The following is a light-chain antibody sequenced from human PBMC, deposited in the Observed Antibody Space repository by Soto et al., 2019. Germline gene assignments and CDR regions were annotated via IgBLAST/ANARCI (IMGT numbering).Light chain of an antibody. J-gene: IGKJ5*01. CDR2: DAS. CDR3: QQYDNLPLT. V-gene: IGKV1-33*01. CDR1: QGIRDD. Sequence: IHMTHSPSSLPASVGDRVTITCRASQGIRDDLAWYQQKPGKAPKLLIYDASNLETGVPSKFSGSGSGTDFTFTISSLQPEDIATYYCQQYDNLPLTFGQGTRLEIK.